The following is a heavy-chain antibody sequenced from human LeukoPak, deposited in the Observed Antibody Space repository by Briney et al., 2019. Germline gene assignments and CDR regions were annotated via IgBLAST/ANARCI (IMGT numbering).Heavy chain of an antibody. V-gene: IGHV3-7*01. J-gene: IGHJ1*01. CDR1: GFTFSGYW. Sequence: GGSLRLSCAASGFTFSGYWMSWVRQAPGKGLEWVANINQDGSEKYYVDSVKGRFTISRDNAKNSLFLQMGSLRVEDAAVYYCARESTAGYNSSWYGFRNWGQGTLVSVSS. CDR3: ARESTAGYNSSWYGFRN. CDR2: INQDGSEK. D-gene: IGHD6-13*01.